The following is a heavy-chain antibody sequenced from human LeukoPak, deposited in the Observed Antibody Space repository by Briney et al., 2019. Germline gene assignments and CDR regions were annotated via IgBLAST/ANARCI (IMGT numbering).Heavy chain of an antibody. D-gene: IGHD3-16*01. CDR3: ARAWGNYYYYYMDV. CDR1: GYTFTSYD. J-gene: IGHJ6*03. V-gene: IGHV1-8*03. CDR2: MNPNSGNT. Sequence: ASVKVSCKASGYTFTSYDINWVRQATGQGLEWMGWMNPNSGNTGYAQKVQGRVTITRNTSISTAYMELSSLRSEDTAVYYCARAWGNYYYYYMDVWGKGTTVTVSS.